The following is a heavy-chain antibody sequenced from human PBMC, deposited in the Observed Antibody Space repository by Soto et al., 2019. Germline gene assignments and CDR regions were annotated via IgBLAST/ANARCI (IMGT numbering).Heavy chain of an antibody. CDR1: GFNFSSYS. Sequence: EVQLMESGGGLVKPGGSLRLSCAASGFNFSSYSMNWVRQAPGKGLEWVSSISRSGSYKDYADSVKGRFTISRDDAKNSLFLQMNSLRPEDTSVYYCARDYYDILTPYLRIGDWGQGTLVTVSS. V-gene: IGHV3-21*01. D-gene: IGHD3-9*01. CDR2: ISRSGSYK. CDR3: ARDYYDILTPYLRIGD. J-gene: IGHJ4*02.